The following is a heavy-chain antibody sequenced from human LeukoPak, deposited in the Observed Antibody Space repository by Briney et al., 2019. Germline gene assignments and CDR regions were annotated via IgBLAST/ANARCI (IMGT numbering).Heavy chain of an antibody. CDR1: GFAVSSSY. D-gene: IGHD3-22*01. J-gene: IGHJ4*02. CDR3: VKDLGTMIVENPNTY. V-gene: IGHV3-53*05. CDR2: IYSGGST. Sequence: GGSLRLSCAASGFAVSSSYMSWVRQAPGKGLEWVSLIYSGGSTHYADSVKGRFTISRDNSKNTLYLQMSSLRAEDTAVYYCVKDLGTMIVENPNTYWGQGTLVTVFS.